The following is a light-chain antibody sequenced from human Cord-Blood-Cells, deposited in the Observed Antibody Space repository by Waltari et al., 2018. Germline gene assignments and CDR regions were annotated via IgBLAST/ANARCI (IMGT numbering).Light chain of an antibody. CDR1: SSDVGSSNL. CDR2: EGS. CDR3: CSYAGSSTFWV. J-gene: IGLJ3*02. Sequence: QSALTQPASVSGSPGQSLTISCTGTSSDVGSSNLVSCYQQHPGKAPKLMIYEGSKRPSGVSNRFSGSKSGNTASLTISGLQAEDEADYYCCSYAGSSTFWVFGGGTKLTVL. V-gene: IGLV2-23*01.